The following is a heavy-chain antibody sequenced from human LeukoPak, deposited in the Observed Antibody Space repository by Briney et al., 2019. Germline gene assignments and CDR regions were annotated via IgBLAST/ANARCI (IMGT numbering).Heavy chain of an antibody. V-gene: IGHV3-23*01. J-gene: IGHJ4*02. CDR1: GITLSNYG. D-gene: IGHD3-22*01. CDR2: ISDSGGRT. CDR3: AKRGVVIRVILVGFHKEANYFDS. Sequence: GGSLRLSCAVSGITLSNYGMSWVRQAPGKGLEWVAGISDSGGRTNYADSVKGRFTISRDNPKNTLYLQMNSLRAEDPAVYFCAKRGVVIRVILVGFHKEANYFDSWGQGVLVTVSS.